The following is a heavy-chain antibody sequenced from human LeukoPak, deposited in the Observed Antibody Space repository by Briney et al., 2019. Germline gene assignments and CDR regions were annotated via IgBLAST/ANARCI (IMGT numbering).Heavy chain of an antibody. J-gene: IGHJ5*02. D-gene: IGHD4-23*01. Sequence: GGSLRLSCAASGFTVSSNYMSWVRQAPGKGLEWVSVIYSGGSTYYADPVKGRFTISRDNSKNTLYLQMNSLRAEDTAVYYCASDGGNSDNWFDPWGQGTLVTVSS. CDR2: IYSGGST. CDR3: ASDGGNSDNWFDP. CDR1: GFTVSSNY. V-gene: IGHV3-53*01.